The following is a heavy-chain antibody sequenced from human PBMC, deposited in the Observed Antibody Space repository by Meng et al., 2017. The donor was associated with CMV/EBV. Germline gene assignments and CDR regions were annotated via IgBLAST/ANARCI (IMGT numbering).Heavy chain of an antibody. CDR1: GGSISSGDYY. V-gene: IGHV4-30-4*08. D-gene: IGHD1-14*01. CDR3: ARVTSRVAGAFDY. J-gene: IGHJ4*02. CDR2: IYYSGST. Sequence: QVQLLDSGPGVVKPSPTLSLTCTVSGGSISSGDYYWSWIRQLPGKGLEWIGYIYYSGSTYYNPSLKSRVTISVDTSKNQFSLKLSSVTAADTAVYYCARVTSRVAGAFDYWGQGTLVTVSS.